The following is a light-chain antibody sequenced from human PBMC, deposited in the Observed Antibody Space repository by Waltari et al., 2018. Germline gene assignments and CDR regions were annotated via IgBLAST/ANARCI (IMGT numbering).Light chain of an antibody. CDR3: QYFDNLPMFT. Sequence: DIQLTQSPSPLAASVGDRCTLTCRASQDIGGYLNWYQHQPGKAPKLLIYKTSILNTGVPSRFSGGSSRIDYTLTITNLQPEDIATYYCQYFDNLPMFTFGPGTKVEIK. V-gene: IGKV1-33*01. CDR2: KTS. CDR1: QDIGGY. J-gene: IGKJ2*01.